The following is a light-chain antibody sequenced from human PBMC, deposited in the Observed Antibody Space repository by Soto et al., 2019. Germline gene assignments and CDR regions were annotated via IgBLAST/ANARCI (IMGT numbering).Light chain of an antibody. CDR1: QSVRSNY. CDR3: QQYGRSPLT. J-gene: IGKJ4*01. V-gene: IGKV3-20*01. Sequence: EIVLTQSPGTLSLSPGERATLSCRASQSVRSNYLAWYQQKPGQAPRVLIYGASSRATGIPDRFSGSGSGTDFTLTIRRLEPEDVAVYYCQQYGRSPLTFGGGTKVEIK. CDR2: GAS.